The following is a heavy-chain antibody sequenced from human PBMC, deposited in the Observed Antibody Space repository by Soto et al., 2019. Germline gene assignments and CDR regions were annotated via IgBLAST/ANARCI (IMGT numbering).Heavy chain of an antibody. Sequence: VGSLRLSCAASGFTFTNYAMNWVRQAPGKGLEWVSVISGSGETTYYADSVKGRFTISRDNSKNTLYLQMNSLRAEDTAVYFCAKDFGDIVVVVLAPYGMDVWGQGTTVTVSS. J-gene: IGHJ6*02. CDR3: AKDFGDIVVVVLAPYGMDV. D-gene: IGHD2-15*01. CDR2: ISGSGETT. V-gene: IGHV3-23*01. CDR1: GFTFTNYA.